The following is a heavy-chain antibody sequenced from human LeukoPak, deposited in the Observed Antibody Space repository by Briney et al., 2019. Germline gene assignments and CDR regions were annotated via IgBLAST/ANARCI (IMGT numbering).Heavy chain of an antibody. CDR3: ATVYWYFDL. CDR1: GFTFTNAW. CDR2: IRSKTDGGST. V-gene: IGHV3-15*01. Sequence: PGGPLRLSCAASGFTFTNAWMSWVRQAPGKGLEWVGLIRSKTDGGSTDYAASVKGRFTISRDDSKNTLHLQMSSLKAEDTAVYYCATVYWYFDLWGLGTLVSVSA. J-gene: IGHJ2*01.